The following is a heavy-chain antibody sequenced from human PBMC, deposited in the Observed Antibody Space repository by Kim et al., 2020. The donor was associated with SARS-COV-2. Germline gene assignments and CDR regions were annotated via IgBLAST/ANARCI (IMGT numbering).Heavy chain of an antibody. CDR2: ISGGAGLT. Sequence: GGSLRLSCAASGFTFDSYAMSWVRQAPGKGLEWVSTISGGAGLTYYADSVKDRFTISRDNSRNTLYLQMNSLRAEDTAVYYCAKDPTTFSPYYFDNWGQGTLVTVPS. V-gene: IGHV3-23*01. D-gene: IGHD1-1*01. CDR1: GFTFDSYA. J-gene: IGHJ4*02. CDR3: AKDPTTFSPYYFDN.